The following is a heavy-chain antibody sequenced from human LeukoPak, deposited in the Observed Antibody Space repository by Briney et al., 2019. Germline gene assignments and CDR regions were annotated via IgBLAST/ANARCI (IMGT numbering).Heavy chain of an antibody. Sequence: GGSLRLSCAASGFTFTNYWMTWVRQAPGKGLEWVANIKQDGSERNYVDSLKGRFTISRDNAKKSLYLQMNSLRAEDTAVYYCAREKWAPYDWGQGTLVTVSS. J-gene: IGHJ4*02. CDR3: AREKWAPYD. D-gene: IGHD3-3*01. CDR1: GFTFTNYW. CDR2: IKQDGSER. V-gene: IGHV3-7*01.